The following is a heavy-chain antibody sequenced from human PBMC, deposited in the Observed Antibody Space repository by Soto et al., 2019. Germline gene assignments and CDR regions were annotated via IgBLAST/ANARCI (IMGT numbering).Heavy chain of an antibody. V-gene: IGHV3-30-3*01. CDR3: ARGDCSSTSCYLIYYYYYGMDV. Sequence: GGSLRLSXAASGFTFSSYAMQWVREAPGKGLEWVAVISYDGSNKYYADSVKGRFTISRDNSKNTLYLQMNSLRAEDTAVYYCARGDCSSTSCYLIYYYYYGMDVWGQGTTVTVSS. J-gene: IGHJ6*02. CDR2: ISYDGSNK. D-gene: IGHD2-2*01. CDR1: GFTFSSYA.